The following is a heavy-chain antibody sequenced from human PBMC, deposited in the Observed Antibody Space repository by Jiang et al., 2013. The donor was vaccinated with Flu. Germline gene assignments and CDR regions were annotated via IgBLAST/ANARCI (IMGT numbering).Heavy chain of an antibody. CDR3: ASLPRLLWFGESPGY. D-gene: IGHD3-10*01. CDR1: GGSISSSSYY. Sequence: KPSETLSLTCTVSGGSISSSSYYWGWIRQPPGKGLEWIGSIYYSGSTYYNPSLKSRVTISVDTSKNQFSLKLSSVTAADTAVYYCASLPRLLWFGESPGYWGQGTLVTVSS. CDR2: IYYSGST. V-gene: IGHV4-39*01. J-gene: IGHJ4*02.